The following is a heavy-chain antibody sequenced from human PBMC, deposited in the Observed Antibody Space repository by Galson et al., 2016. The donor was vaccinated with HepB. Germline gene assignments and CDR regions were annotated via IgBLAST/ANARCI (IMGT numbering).Heavy chain of an antibody. CDR3: TVAASYDFWSGYSMLDP. D-gene: IGHD3-3*01. V-gene: IGHV3-15*07. CDR2: IKSKTDGGTT. CDR1: GFSFSHAW. J-gene: IGHJ5*02. Sequence: SLRLSCAASGFSFSHAWMHWVRQAPGKGLEWVGRIKSKTDGGTTDYAAPVKGRFAISRDNSKDNLYLQMNRLKTEDTGVYYCTVAASYDFWSGYSMLDPWGQGTLVTVSS.